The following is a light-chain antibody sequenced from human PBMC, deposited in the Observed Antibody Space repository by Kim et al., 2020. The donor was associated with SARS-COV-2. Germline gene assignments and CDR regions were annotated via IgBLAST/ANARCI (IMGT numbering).Light chain of an antibody. CDR1: SSDVGGYNY. CDR2: DVS. Sequence: SMTNSCTGTSSDVGGYNYVSWYQQHPGKAPKLMIYDVSNRPSGFSNRFSGSKSGNTASLTISGLQTEDEADYYCSSYTSSSTPHVVFGGGTQLTVL. J-gene: IGLJ2*01. V-gene: IGLV2-14*03. CDR3: SSYTSSSTPHVV.